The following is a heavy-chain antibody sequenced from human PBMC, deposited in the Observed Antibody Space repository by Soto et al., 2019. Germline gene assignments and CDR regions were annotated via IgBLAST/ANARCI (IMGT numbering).Heavy chain of an antibody. Sequence: EVQLLESGGGLGQPGGSLRLSCGASGLVLSNYAMSWVRQAPGKGLEWVSTIGVSAGSTFYADPVKGRFTISRDNFNNTMYLQMNSLRVEDTAVYYCAILPRRTLIGVPIPTPWGRGALVSVSS. J-gene: IGHJ5*02. CDR1: GLVLSNYA. CDR3: AILPRRTLIGVPIPTP. V-gene: IGHV3-23*01. D-gene: IGHD2-15*01. CDR2: IGVSAGST.